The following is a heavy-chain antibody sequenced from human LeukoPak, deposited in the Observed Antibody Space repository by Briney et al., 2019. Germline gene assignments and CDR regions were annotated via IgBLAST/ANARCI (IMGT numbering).Heavy chain of an antibody. CDR3: AREPYCSSTCCYVFYY. V-gene: IGHV4-34*01. CDR1: GGSFRGYY. D-gene: IGHD2-2*01. Sequence: SETLSPTCAVYGGSFRGYYWSWIRQPPGKGLEWIGEINHSGSTNYNPSLKSRVTISVDTSKNQFPLKLSSVTAADTAVYYCAREPYCSSTCCYVFYYWGQGTLVTVSS. CDR2: INHSGST. J-gene: IGHJ4*02.